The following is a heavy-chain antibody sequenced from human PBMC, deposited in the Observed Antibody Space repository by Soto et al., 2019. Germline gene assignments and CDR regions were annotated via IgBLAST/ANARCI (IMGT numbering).Heavy chain of an antibody. CDR3: ARGRYEAY. CDR2: MRAHNGNT. D-gene: IGHD1-1*01. CDR1: GYILTTYC. J-gene: IGHJ4*01. Sequence: QVHLVQSGAEVKKPGASVKVSCKGSGYILTTYCITWVRQAPGQGLEWMGWMRAHNGNTHYAQKLQGRVTVTRDTSTSTAYMQLRNLRSDDTAVYYCARGRYEAYWGHGALVTVSS. V-gene: IGHV1-18*01.